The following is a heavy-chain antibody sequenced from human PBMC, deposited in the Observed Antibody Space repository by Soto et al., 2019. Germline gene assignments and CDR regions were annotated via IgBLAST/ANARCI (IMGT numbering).Heavy chain of an antibody. D-gene: IGHD2-2*01. CDR2: IWYDGSNK. CDR3: ATALLPAGAAYFDF. Sequence: GGSLRLSCAASGFTFSSYGMHWVRQAPGKGLEWVAVIWYDGSNKYYADSVKGRFTISRDNSKKTLYLQMNSLRAEDTAVYYCATALLPAGAAYFDFWGQGTLVTVSS. J-gene: IGHJ4*02. V-gene: IGHV3-33*01. CDR1: GFTFSSYG.